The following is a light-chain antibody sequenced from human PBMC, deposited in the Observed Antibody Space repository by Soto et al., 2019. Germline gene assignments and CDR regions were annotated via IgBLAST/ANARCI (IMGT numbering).Light chain of an antibody. Sequence: DIQMTQSPSSLSASVGDRVTITCQASQDISNYLNWYQQKPGKAPKLLIYDASNLETGVPSRFSGSGSGTDFTFTISSLQPEDNATYYCQQYDNLSLTFGGGTKVEIK. J-gene: IGKJ4*01. V-gene: IGKV1-33*01. CDR3: QQYDNLSLT. CDR1: QDISNY. CDR2: DAS.